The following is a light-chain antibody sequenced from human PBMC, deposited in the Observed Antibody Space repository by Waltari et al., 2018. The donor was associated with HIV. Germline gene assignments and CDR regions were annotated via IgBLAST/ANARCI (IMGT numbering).Light chain of an antibody. V-gene: IGLV1-44*01. CDR1: SSNIGIST. CDR3: AAWDDRLNGPV. J-gene: IGLJ2*01. CDR2: SNN. Sequence: QSVLAQPPSASGTPGQRITISCSGSSSNIGISTLNLYQPLPGTAPKLLIYSNNQRPSGVPDRFSGSKSGTSASLAISGLQSEDEGDYYCAAWDDRLNGPVFGGGTKLTVL.